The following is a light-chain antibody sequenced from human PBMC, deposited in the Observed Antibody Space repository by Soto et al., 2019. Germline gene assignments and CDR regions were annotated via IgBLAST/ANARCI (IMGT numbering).Light chain of an antibody. Sequence: EIVLTQSPATLSLSPGERATLSCTASQSVSSFLAWYQQKPGQAPRLLIYDASNRATGISARFSGSGSGTDFTLTISSLEPEDFAVYYCQQRISWPLTFGGGTKVEIK. V-gene: IGKV3-11*01. CDR3: QQRISWPLT. J-gene: IGKJ4*01. CDR2: DAS. CDR1: QSVSSF.